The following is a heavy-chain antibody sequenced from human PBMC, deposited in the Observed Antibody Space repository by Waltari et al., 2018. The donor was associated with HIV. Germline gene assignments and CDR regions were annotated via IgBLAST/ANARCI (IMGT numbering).Heavy chain of an antibody. CDR3: AREEAHRQVSY. V-gene: IGHV4-61*02. CDR2: IYTSGRT. CDR1: GGSIRSGSYY. J-gene: IGHJ4*02. Sequence: QVQLQESGPGLVKPSQTLSLTCTVSGGSIRSGSYYWSWSRQPAGKGLDWIGRIYTSGRTNYNPSLKSRVTISLDTSKNQFSLKLSSVTAADTAVYYGAREEAHRQVSYWGQGTLVTVSS.